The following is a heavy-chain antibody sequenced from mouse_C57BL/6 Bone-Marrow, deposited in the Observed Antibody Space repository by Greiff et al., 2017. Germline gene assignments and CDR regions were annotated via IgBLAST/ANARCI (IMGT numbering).Heavy chain of an antibody. V-gene: IGHV1-69*01. CDR2: IDPSDSYT. CDR1: GYTFTSYW. CDR3: AKGDYGGSWFAY. Sequence: QVQLQQPGAELVMPGASVKLSCKASGYTFTSYWMHWVKQRPGQGLEWIGEIDPSDSYTNYNQKFKGKSTLTVDKSSSTAYMQLSSLTSEDSAVYYSAKGDYGGSWFAYWGQGTLVTVSA. D-gene: IGHD2-4*01. J-gene: IGHJ3*01.